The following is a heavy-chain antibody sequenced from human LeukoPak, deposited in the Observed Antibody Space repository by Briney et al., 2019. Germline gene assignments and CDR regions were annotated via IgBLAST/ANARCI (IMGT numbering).Heavy chain of an antibody. D-gene: IGHD6-13*01. V-gene: IGHV1-2*02. CDR3: ARDPGIAAAGTFHFDY. Sequence: ASVKVSCKASGYTFTSYAMNWVRQAPGQGLEWMGWINPNSGGTNYAQKFQGRVTMTRDTSISTAYMELSRLRSDDTAVYYCARDPGIAAAGTFHFDYWGQGTLVTVSS. J-gene: IGHJ4*02. CDR2: INPNSGGT. CDR1: GYTFTSYA.